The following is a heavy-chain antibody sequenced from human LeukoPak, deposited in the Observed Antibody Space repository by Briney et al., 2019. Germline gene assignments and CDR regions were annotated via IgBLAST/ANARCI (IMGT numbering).Heavy chain of an antibody. CDR1: GYTFTGYY. CDR2: MNPNSGNT. CDR3: ARGRRGIAAAGHLKFDY. D-gene: IGHD6-13*01. Sequence: GASVKASCKASGYTFTGYYMHWVRQATGQGLEWMGWMNPNSGNTGYAQKFQGRVTITRNTSISTAHMELSSLRSEDTAVYYCARGRRGIAAAGHLKFDYWGQGTLVTVSS. V-gene: IGHV1-8*03. J-gene: IGHJ4*02.